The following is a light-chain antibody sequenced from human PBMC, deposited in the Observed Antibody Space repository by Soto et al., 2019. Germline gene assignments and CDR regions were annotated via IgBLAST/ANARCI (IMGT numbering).Light chain of an antibody. Sequence: QSALTQPASVSGSPGQSITISCTGTSSDVGDYNYVSWYQQHPGKAPKLMIYDVTNRPSGVSNRFSGSKSGNTASLTISGLQAEDEADYYCSSHSSSSTPYVFGTGTKLIVL. V-gene: IGLV2-14*01. CDR1: SSDVGDYNY. J-gene: IGLJ1*01. CDR2: DVT. CDR3: SSHSSSSTPYV.